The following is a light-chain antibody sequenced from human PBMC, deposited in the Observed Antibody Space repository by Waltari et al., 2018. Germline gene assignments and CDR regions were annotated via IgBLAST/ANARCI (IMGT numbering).Light chain of an antibody. CDR2: DAS. CDR1: QSVSSH. Sequence: EIVLTQSPATLSLSPGERATLSCRASQSVSSHLAWYQQKPGQAPSLLIYDASIRATGIPVRFSGSGSGTDFTLTISSLEPEDSAVYYCQQRYNSFTFGPGTKVDIK. V-gene: IGKV3-11*01. J-gene: IGKJ3*01. CDR3: QQRYNSFT.